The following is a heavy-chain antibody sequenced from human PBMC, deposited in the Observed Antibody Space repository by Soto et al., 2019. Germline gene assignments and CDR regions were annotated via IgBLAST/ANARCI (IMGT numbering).Heavy chain of an antibody. D-gene: IGHD5-18*01. J-gene: IGHJ4*02. CDR1: GASISSGGYF. V-gene: IGHV4-31*03. CDR2: IYYSGIT. CDR3: ARDSSGPGYSYGKFDY. Sequence: PSETLSLTCTVSGASISSGGYFWTWIRQRPGKGLEWIGNIYYSGITYYNPSLRSRVSISLDPSESQFSLKVNSVTAADTAVYYCARDSSGPGYSYGKFDYWGQGALVT.